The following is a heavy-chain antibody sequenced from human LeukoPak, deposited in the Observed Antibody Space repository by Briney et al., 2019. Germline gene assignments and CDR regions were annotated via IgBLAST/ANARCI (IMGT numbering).Heavy chain of an antibody. V-gene: IGHV2-5*02. CDR3: ARWYWYDNRGIYKAYFDY. J-gene: IGHJ4*02. CDR2: IYWDDNK. CDR1: GFSLTTRGVG. D-gene: IGHD3-22*01. Sequence: ESGPTLVKPTQTLTLTCTFSGFSLTTRGVGVGWIRQPPGRALEWLTFIYWDDNKGYSPSLKTRLAITRDTSKNQVVLTMTNMDPVDTGTYYCARWYWYDNRGIYKAYFDYWGLGTLVTVSS.